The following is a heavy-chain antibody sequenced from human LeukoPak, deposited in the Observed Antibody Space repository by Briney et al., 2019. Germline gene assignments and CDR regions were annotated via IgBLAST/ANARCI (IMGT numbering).Heavy chain of an antibody. CDR2: ISYDGSNK. CDR1: GFTFSSYA. CDR3: ARMGPLYYYDSSGYYPRDY. V-gene: IGHV3-30-3*01. J-gene: IGHJ4*02. D-gene: IGHD3-22*01. Sequence: GGSLRLSCAASGFTFSSYAMHWVRQAPGKGLEWVAVISYDGSNKYYADSVKGRFTISRDNSKNTLYLQMNSLRAEDTAVYYCARMGPLYYYDSSGYYPRDYWGQGTLVTVSS.